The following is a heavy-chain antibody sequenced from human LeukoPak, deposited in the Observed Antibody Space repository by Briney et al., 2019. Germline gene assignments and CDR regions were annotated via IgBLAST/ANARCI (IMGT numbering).Heavy chain of an antibody. CDR2: INPGGDNT. D-gene: IGHD3-10*02. Sequence: ASVKVSCKASGYTFTKSYIHWVRQAPGQRLEWMGLINPGGDNTDYAQKFQGRVTMTRDMSTSTVYMELSSLRSEDTGVYYCAGNVRGYFDYWGQGTLVTVSS. V-gene: IGHV1-46*01. J-gene: IGHJ4*02. CDR1: GYTFTKSY. CDR3: AGNVRGYFDY.